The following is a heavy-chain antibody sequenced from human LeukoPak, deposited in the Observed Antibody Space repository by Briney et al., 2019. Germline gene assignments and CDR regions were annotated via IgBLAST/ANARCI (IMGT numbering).Heavy chain of an antibody. CDR2: IRYDGSNK. Sequence: PGGSLRLSCAASGFTFSSYWMHWVRQAPGKGLEWVAFIRYDGSNKYYADSVKGRFTISRDNSKNTLYLQMNSLRAEDTAVYYCAKDPSSGWSSFDPWGQGTLVTVSS. V-gene: IGHV3-30*02. CDR1: GFTFSSYW. CDR3: AKDPSSGWSSFDP. D-gene: IGHD6-19*01. J-gene: IGHJ5*02.